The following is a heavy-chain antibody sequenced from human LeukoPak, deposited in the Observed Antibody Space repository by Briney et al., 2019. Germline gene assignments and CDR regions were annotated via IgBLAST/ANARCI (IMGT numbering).Heavy chain of an antibody. CDR3: ARLFPTGGYYYDSSGDSFDY. CDR1: GGSISSSTYY. D-gene: IGHD3-22*01. Sequence: SETLSLTCTVSGGSISSSTYYWGWIRQPPGKGLEWIGSIYYSGNTYYNPSLKRRVTISVDTSKNQISLQLSSVTAADTAVYYCARLFPTGGYYYDSSGDSFDYWGQGTLVTASS. CDR2: IYYSGNT. J-gene: IGHJ4*02. V-gene: IGHV4-39*01.